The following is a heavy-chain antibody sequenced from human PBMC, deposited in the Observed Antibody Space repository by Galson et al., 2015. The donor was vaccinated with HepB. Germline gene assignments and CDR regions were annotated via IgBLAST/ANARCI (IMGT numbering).Heavy chain of an antibody. CDR2: ISSSGSTI. V-gene: IGHV3-11*01. Sequence: SVRLSCAASGFTFSDYYMSWIRKAPGKGLEWVTYISSSGSTIYYADSVKGRFTISRDNAKNSLYLQMNSLRAEDTAVYYCARESRLYPTDYGMDVWGQGTTVTVSS. D-gene: IGHD1-14*01. J-gene: IGHJ6*02. CDR1: GFTFSDYY. CDR3: ARESRLYPTDYGMDV.